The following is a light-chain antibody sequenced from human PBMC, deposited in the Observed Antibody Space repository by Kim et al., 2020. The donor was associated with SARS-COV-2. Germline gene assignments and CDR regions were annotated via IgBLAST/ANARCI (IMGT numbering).Light chain of an antibody. CDR2: KAS. J-gene: IGKJ2*01. V-gene: IGKV1-5*03. Sequence: DIQMTQSPSTLSASVGDRVTITCRASQSISSWLAWYQQKPGKAPKLLIYKASSLESGVPSRFSGSGSGTEFTLTISSLQPDDFATYYCQQYNSYSGYTFSQGTKLEI. CDR1: QSISSW. CDR3: QQYNSYSGYT.